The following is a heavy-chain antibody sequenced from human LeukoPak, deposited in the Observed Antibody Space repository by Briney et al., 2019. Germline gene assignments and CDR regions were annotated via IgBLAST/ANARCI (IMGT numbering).Heavy chain of an antibody. CDR2: IKQDGSEK. CDR3: AREYYYGSGSRMDV. Sequence: GGSLRLSCAASGFTFSSYWMSWVRQAPGKGLEWVANIKQDGSEKYYVDSVKGRFTISRDNAKNSLYLQMNSLRAEDTAVYYCAREYYYGSGSRMDVWGQGTTVTVSS. D-gene: IGHD3-10*01. J-gene: IGHJ6*02. V-gene: IGHV3-7*01. CDR1: GFTFSSYW.